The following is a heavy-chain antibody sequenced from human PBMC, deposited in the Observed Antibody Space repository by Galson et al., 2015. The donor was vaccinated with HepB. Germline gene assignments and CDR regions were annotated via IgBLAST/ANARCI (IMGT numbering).Heavy chain of an antibody. CDR1: GFTFSRYA. Sequence: SLRLSCAASGFTFSRYAMPWVRQAPGKGLEWVSSITSSGGNSYYTESVKGRFTISRDNSKNTVLLQLNSLRVEDTAVYYCAKDGVMVAANPYHFHYWGQGTLVTVSS. V-gene: IGHV3-23*01. CDR2: ITSSGGNS. J-gene: IGHJ4*02. D-gene: IGHD2-15*01. CDR3: AKDGVMVAANPYHFHY.